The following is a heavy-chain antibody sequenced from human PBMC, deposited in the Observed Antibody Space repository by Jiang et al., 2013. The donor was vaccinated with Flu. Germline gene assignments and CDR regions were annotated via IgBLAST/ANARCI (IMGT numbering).Heavy chain of an antibody. J-gene: IGHJ4*02. D-gene: IGHD4-11*01. Sequence: VQLVESGGGVVQPGGSRRLSCTASGFTFNYYGMHWVRQTPGKGLEWVASLWHDGSNTYYGDSVKGRFTISRDNSKNTLYLQMNTLRAEDTAVYYCATLRGSTYDTYLMDSWGQGTLVSVSS. CDR2: LWHDGSNT. CDR3: ATLRGSTYDTYLMDS. CDR1: GFTFNYYG. V-gene: IGHV3-30*02.